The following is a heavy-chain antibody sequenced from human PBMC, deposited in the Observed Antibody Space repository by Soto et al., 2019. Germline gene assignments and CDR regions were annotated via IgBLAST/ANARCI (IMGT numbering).Heavy chain of an antibody. CDR2: ISSSSSYI. V-gene: IGHV3-21*01. Sequence: EVQLVESGGGLVKPGGSLRLSCAASGFTFSSYSMNWVRQAPGKGLEWVSSISSSSSYIYYADSMKGRFTISRDNAKNXLYLQMNSLRAEDTAVYYCARDLGDGYNYHYGMDVWGQGTTVTVSS. CDR1: GFTFSSYS. J-gene: IGHJ6*02. D-gene: IGHD5-12*01. CDR3: ARDLGDGYNYHYGMDV.